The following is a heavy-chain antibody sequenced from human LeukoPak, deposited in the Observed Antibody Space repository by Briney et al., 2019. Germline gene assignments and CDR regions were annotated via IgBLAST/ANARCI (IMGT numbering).Heavy chain of an antibody. D-gene: IGHD2/OR15-2a*01. CDR1: GYSFTSYW. V-gene: IGHV5-51*01. CDR2: IYPGDSDT. CDR3: ARRAFPGPHAAFDI. Sequence: GESRKISGKGAGYSFTSYWIGGVRQRPGECLEWMGIIYPGDSDTRYSASVQGQVAIAADKSISTAYLQWSSLKAPDTALYDCARRAFPGPHAAFDIWGQGTMVTVS. J-gene: IGHJ3*02.